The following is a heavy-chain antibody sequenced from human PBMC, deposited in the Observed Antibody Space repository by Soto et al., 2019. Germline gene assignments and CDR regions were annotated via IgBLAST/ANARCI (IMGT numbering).Heavy chain of an antibody. CDR3: ARVVPAAIYYYYGMDV. J-gene: IGHJ6*02. D-gene: IGHD2-2*01. CDR1: RGSFSGYY. CDR2: INHSGST. V-gene: IGHV4-34*01. Sequence: SETLSLTXAVYRGSFSGYYWSWIRQPPGKGLEWIGEINHSGSTNYNPSLKSRVTISVDTSKNQFSLKLSSVTAADTAVYYCARVVPAAIYYYYGMDVWGQGTTVTVSS.